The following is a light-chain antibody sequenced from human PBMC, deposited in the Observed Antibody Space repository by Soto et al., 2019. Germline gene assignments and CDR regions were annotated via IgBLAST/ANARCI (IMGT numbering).Light chain of an antibody. CDR2: GAT. CDR3: QQYHNWPPQYT. V-gene: IGKV3-15*01. J-gene: IGKJ2*01. Sequence: EIVMTQSPASLSVSPGDGATLSCRASQSVASNVAWYQQKPGQGPILLIHGATTRAVGVPARFSGSGSGTDFTLTINGRQSEDFAVYYCQQYHNWPPQYTFGQGTKLQI. CDR1: QSVASN.